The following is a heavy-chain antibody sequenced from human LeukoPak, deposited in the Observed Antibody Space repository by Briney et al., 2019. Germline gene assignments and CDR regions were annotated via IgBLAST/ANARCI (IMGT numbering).Heavy chain of an antibody. D-gene: IGHD3-3*01. CDR2: IYYSGST. CDR3: TRLAHDFWSGYYCDY. Sequence: SETLSLTCTVSGGSISSYYWSWIRQPPGKGLEWIGYIYYSGSTNYNPSPKSRVTISVDTSKNQFSLKLSSVTAADTAVYYCTRLAHDFWSGYYCDYWGQGTLVTVSS. V-gene: IGHV4-59*08. J-gene: IGHJ4*02. CDR1: GGSISSYY.